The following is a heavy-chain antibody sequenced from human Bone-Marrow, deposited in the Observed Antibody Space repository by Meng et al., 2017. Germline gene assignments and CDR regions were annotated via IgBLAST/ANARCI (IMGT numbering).Heavy chain of an antibody. CDR2: IYSGGST. V-gene: IGHV3-53*05. CDR3: ARDQGDSGSYYPPTLLFYFDY. D-gene: IGHD1-26*01. CDR1: GFTVSSNY. Sequence: GESLKISCAASGFTVSSNYMSWVRQAPGKGLEWVSVIYSGGSTYYADSVKGRFTISRDNSKNTLYLQMNSLRAEDTAVYYCARDQGDSGSYYPPTLLFYFDYWGQGTLVTVSS. J-gene: IGHJ4*02.